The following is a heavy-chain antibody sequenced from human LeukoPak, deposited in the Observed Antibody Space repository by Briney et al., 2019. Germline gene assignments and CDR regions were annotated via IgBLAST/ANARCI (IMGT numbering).Heavy chain of an antibody. V-gene: IGHV3-7*04. CDR2: MNRDGSEV. J-gene: IGHJ4*02. CDR1: GFPFAPFW. Sequence: PGGSLRLSCAASGFPFAPFWMTWVRQAPGKGPEFVATMNRDGSEVAYGNSVRGRFTISRDNAKNSLYLQMYSLRAGDTAVYYCARGIDEWLYLNYWGQGALVTVSS. CDR3: ARGIDEWLYLNY. D-gene: IGHD3-3*01.